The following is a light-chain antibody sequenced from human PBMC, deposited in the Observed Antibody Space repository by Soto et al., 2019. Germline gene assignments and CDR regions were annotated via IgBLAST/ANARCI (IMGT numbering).Light chain of an antibody. CDR3: QQSYTTPLT. CDR2: AAS. J-gene: IGKJ4*01. V-gene: IGKV1-39*01. CDR1: HNMTRY. Sequence: DIQLTQSPSSLSASVRDTVTITCRASHNMTRYLNWFQQKPGKAPKFLIYAASSLQSGVPSRFSGSGSGSDFNLTIRSLQPEDFATYYCQQSYTTPLTFGGGTKVDIK.